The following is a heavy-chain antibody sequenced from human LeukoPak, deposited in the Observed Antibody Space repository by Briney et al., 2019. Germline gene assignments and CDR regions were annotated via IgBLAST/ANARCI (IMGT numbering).Heavy chain of an antibody. V-gene: IGHV1-69*05. Sequence: GASVKVSCKASGGTFSSYAISWVRQAPGQGLEWMGGIIPIFGTANYAQKLQGRVTMTTDTSTSTAYMELRSLRSDDTAVYYCARFTYYYGSGDYWGQGTLVTVSS. CDR3: ARFTYYYGSGDY. CDR2: IIPIFGTA. D-gene: IGHD3-10*01. CDR1: GGTFSSYA. J-gene: IGHJ4*02.